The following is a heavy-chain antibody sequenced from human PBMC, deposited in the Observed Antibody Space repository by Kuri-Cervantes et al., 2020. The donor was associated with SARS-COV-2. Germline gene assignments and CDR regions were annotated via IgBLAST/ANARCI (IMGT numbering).Heavy chain of an antibody. CDR2: LDTSGST. J-gene: IGHJ4*02. Sequence: SETLSLTYAVSGVSVSGGTYYWSWIRQPAGKGLEWIGHLDTSGSTTYNPSLKSRVTISVDTSKNQFSLKLSSVTAADTAVYYCARGVGREMLDRASFDYWGQGTLVTVSS. V-gene: IGHV4-61*10. D-gene: IGHD5-24*01. CDR1: GVSVSGGTYY. CDR3: ARGVGREMLDRASFDY.